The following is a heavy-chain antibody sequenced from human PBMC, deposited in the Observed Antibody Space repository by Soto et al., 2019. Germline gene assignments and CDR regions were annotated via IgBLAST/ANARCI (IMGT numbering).Heavy chain of an antibody. CDR3: VRYLEVGAGHDAFDI. CDR1: GFTFSSYA. D-gene: IGHD1-26*01. J-gene: IGHJ3*02. V-gene: IGHV3-30-3*01. CDR2: ISYDGSNK. Sequence: PGGSLRLSCAASGFTFSSYAMHWVRQAPGKGLEWVAVISYDGSNKYYADSVKGRFTISRDNSKNTLYLQMNSLRAEDTAVYYCVRYLEVGAGHDAFDIWGQGTMVTVSS.